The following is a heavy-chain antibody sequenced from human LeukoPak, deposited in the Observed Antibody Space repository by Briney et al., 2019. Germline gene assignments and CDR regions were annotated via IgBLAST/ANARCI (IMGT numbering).Heavy chain of an antibody. CDR2: IYSGGNT. V-gene: IGHV3-53*01. Sequence: PGGSLRLSCAASGFTVSSNYMSWVRQAPGKGLEWVSVIYSGGNTYYADSVKGRFTISRDNSKNTLHLQMNSLRAEDTAVYYCVREGYNNTWYRSWGQGTLVTVSS. CDR1: GFTVSSNY. J-gene: IGHJ5*02. D-gene: IGHD6-13*01. CDR3: VREGYNNTWYRS.